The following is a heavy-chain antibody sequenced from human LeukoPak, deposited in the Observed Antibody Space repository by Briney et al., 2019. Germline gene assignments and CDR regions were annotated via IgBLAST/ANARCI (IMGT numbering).Heavy chain of an antibody. CDR3: ARGGWNKFDY. CDR2: INYGGNT. Sequence: SETLPLTCTVSGGSISSSAYHWGWIRQPPGTGLEWIGTINYGGNTYYNLSPKSRVIIFLDTSKNQFSLMLSSVTAADTAVYYCARGGWNKFDYWGQGTLVTVSS. CDR1: GGSISSSAYH. V-gene: IGHV4-39*07. J-gene: IGHJ4*02. D-gene: IGHD3-22*01.